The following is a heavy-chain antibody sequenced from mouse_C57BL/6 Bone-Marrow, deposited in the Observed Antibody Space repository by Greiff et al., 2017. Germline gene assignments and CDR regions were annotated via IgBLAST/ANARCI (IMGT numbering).Heavy chain of an antibody. J-gene: IGHJ2*01. Sequence: VQLQQSGAELVKPGASVKISCKASGYAFSSYWMNWVKQRPGKGLEWIGQIYPGDGDTNYNGKFKGKATLTADKSSSTAYMQLSSLTSEDSAVYFCARATVGWDYFDYWGQGTTLTVSS. D-gene: IGHD1-1*01. CDR1: GYAFSSYW. V-gene: IGHV1-80*01. CDR2: IYPGDGDT. CDR3: ARATVGWDYFDY.